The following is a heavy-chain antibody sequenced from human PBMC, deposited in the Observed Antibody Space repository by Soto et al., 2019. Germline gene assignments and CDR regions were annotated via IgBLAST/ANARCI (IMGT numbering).Heavy chain of an antibody. V-gene: IGHV3-7*05. CDR1: GFSISSFW. D-gene: IGHD2-8*01. CDR3: AGSYCTNGVCDPFDY. Sequence: GGSLRLSCAASGFSISSFWMTWVRQAPGAGLEWVANIKQDGSEKYYVDSVSGRFTISRDNAKNSLYLEMNSLRAEDTAVYYCAGSYCTNGVCDPFDYWGQGTLVTVSS. CDR2: IKQDGSEK. J-gene: IGHJ4*02.